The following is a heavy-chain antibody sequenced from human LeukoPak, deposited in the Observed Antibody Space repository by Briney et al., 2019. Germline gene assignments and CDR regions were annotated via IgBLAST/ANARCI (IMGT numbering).Heavy chain of an antibody. CDR1: GGSFSGYY. V-gene: IGHV4-34*01. J-gene: IGHJ4*02. D-gene: IGHD2-15*01. CDR2: INHSGST. Sequence: SETLSPTCAVYGGSFSGYYWSWIRQPPGKGLEWIGEINHSGSTNYNPSLKSRVTISVDTSKNQFSLKLSSVTAADTAVYYCARGAPIVVVVAATRRDFDYWGQGTLVTVSS. CDR3: ARGAPIVVVVAATRRDFDY.